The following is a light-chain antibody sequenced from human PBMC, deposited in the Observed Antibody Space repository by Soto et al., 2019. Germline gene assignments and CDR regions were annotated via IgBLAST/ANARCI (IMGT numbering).Light chain of an antibody. CDR1: QTISSW. V-gene: IGKV1-5*03. CDR3: QQYNSYS. J-gene: IGKJ1*01. CDR2: KAS. Sequence: IELTQSPSTLSGSVGDRVTITCRASQTISSWLAWYQQKPGKAPKLLIYKASTLKSGVPSRFSGRGSGTEFTLTISSLQPDDFATYYCQQYNSYSFGQGTKVDIK.